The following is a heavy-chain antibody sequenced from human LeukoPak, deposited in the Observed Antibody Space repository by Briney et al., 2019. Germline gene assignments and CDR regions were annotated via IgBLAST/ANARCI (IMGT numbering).Heavy chain of an antibody. J-gene: IGHJ5*02. D-gene: IGHD6-19*01. CDR1: GYTITKLS. CDR2: FDPEDGET. CDR3: ATGYSSGWYGNWFDP. Sequence: DSVKLSCKVSGYTITKLSMHWVRQAPGKGLEWMGGFDPEDGETIYAQKFQGRVTMTEDTSTDTAYMELSSLRSEDTAVYYCATGYSSGWYGNWFDPWGQGTLVTVSS. V-gene: IGHV1-24*01.